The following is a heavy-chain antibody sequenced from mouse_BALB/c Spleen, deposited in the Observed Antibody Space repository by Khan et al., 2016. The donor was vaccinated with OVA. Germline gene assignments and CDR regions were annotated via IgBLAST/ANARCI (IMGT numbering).Heavy chain of an antibody. CDR1: VDSITSGY. CDR3: ARSTYRYAFVY. Sequence: EVQLQESGPSLVKPSQTLSLTCSVTVDSITSGYWNWIRKFPGNNLEYMGYIIYTGYTYYNPSLKSRISITRHTSKNQYYLQLSSVTDEDTATYYCARSTYRYAFVYWGQGTLVTVSA. CDR2: IIYTGYT. D-gene: IGHD2-12*01. V-gene: IGHV3-8*02. J-gene: IGHJ3*01.